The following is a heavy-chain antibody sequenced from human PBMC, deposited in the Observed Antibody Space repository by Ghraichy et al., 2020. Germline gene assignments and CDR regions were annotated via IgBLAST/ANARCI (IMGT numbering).Heavy chain of an antibody. D-gene: IGHD1-20*01. J-gene: IGHJ4*02. CDR2: IYQSGRT. CDR1: GGSINSNDW. CDR3: ARVEQITAGFDY. Sequence: GSLRLSCAVSGGSINSNDWWSWVRQPPGKGLEWIAEIYQSGRTNYNPSLKSRVTISVDKSKNPFSLKLSSVTAADTAVYYCARVEQITAGFDYWGQGILVTVSS. V-gene: IGHV4-4*02.